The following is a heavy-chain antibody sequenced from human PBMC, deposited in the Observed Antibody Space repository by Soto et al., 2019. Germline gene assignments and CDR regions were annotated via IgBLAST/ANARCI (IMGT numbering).Heavy chain of an antibody. CDR3: ARARYYFDY. CDR2: ISNSGNTI. J-gene: IGHJ4*02. CDR1: EFTFSDYY. V-gene: IGHV3-11*01. D-gene: IGHD3-16*02. Sequence: QVQLVESGGGLVKPGGSLRLSCAASEFTFSDYYMSWVRLAPGKGLEWVSYISNSGNTIYYVDSVKGRFTISRDNAKNSLYLQMDSRRAEDTAVYYWARARYYFDYWGQGTLVTVSS.